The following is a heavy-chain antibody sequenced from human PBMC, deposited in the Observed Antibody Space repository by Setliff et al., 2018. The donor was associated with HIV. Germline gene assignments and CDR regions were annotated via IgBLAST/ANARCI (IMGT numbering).Heavy chain of an antibody. D-gene: IGHD3-10*01. J-gene: IGHJ4*02. V-gene: IGHV1-18*01. CDR2: ISAYNGNT. CDR3: ASSSPTTYYYGSGSPPLDY. Sequence: GASVKVSCKASGYTFTSYGISWVRQASGQGLEWMGWISAYNGNTDYAQELQGRITLTTDTSTSTAYMELRSLRSEDTAMYFCASSSPTTYYYGSGSPPLDYWGQGTLVTVSS. CDR1: GYTFTSYG.